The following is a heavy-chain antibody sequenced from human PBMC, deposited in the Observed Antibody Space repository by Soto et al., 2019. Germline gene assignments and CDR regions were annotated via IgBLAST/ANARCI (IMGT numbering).Heavy chain of an antibody. J-gene: IGHJ5*02. V-gene: IGHV1-3*01. CDR3: ARGLVRGVIELFNWYDP. D-gene: IGHD3-10*01. Sequence: ASVKVSCKASGYTLTTYAMHWVRQAPGQRLEWMGSINAGNGNTQYSQKWQGRVSVTMDTSANTAYMELSSLRSEDTAVYFCARGLVRGVIELFNWYDPWGQGTL. CDR1: GYTLTTYA. CDR2: INAGNGNT.